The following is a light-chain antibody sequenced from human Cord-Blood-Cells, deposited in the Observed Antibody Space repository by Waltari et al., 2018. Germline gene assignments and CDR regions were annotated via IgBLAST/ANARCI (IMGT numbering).Light chain of an antibody. CDR2: EGS. CDR3: CSYAGSSTSV. V-gene: IGLV2-23*01. CDR1: SSAVGSYKL. J-gene: IGLJ2*01. Sequence: QSALTQPASASGSPGQSITISCTGTSSAVGSYKLVSWYQQHPGKAPKLMIYEGSKRPSGGANRFAVSRSGNTASLTISGRQAEDEADYYCCSYAGSSTSVFGGGTKLTVL.